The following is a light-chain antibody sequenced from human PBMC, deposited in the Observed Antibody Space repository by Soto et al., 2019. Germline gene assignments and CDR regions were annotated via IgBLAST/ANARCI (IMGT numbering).Light chain of an antibody. CDR3: HQYYGSPYT. CDR1: QSVLHSSTNKNR. V-gene: IGKV4-1*01. Sequence: EIVMTQSPDSLVVSLGERATINCRSSQSVLHSSTNKNRLAWYQHKPGQPPKLIIKWASTRESGVPDRFSGSGSGTDFTLTISSLQAEDVAVYYCHQYYGSPYTFGQGTKLEIK. J-gene: IGKJ2*01. CDR2: WAS.